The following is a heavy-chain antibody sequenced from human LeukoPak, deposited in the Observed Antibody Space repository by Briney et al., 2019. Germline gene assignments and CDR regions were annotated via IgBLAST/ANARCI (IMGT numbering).Heavy chain of an antibody. D-gene: IGHD3-16*01. CDR3: ARGESDCDY. CDR2: IYPGDSDT. CDR1: GYSFTSYW. Sequence: KGGESLKISCKGYGYSFTSYWIGWVHQMPGKGLEWMGFIYPGDSDTRYSPSFQGQVTISADKSISTAYLQWSPLKASDTAIYYCARGESDCDYWGQGTLVTVSS. V-gene: IGHV5-51*07. J-gene: IGHJ4*02.